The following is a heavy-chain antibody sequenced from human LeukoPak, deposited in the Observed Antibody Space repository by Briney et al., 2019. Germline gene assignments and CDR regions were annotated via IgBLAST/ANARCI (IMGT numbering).Heavy chain of an antibody. D-gene: IGHD3-10*01. CDR1: GYTFTGYY. CDR2: INPNSGGT. CDR3: ARDPYYGSGRSGY. V-gene: IGHV1-2*02. J-gene: IGHJ4*02. Sequence: ASVKVSCKAPGYTFTGYYMHWVRQAPGQGLEWMGWINPNSGGTNYAQKFQGRVTMTRDTSISTAYMELSRLRSDDTAVYYCARDPYYGSGRSGYWGQGTLVTVSS.